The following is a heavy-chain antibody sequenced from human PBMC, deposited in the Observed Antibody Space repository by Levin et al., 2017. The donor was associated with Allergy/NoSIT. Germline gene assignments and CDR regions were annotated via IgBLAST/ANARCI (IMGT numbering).Heavy chain of an antibody. Sequence: PGGSLRLSCTASGFTFTSSSMHWVRQAPGKGLEWLAGISLAGNNKYYADSVKGRFTISRDNSKSTVSLQMNSLRAEDTAVYYCAAMDGDFVGRNQNPVDYWGQGTLVTVSS. CDR3: AAMDGDFVGRNQNPVDY. V-gene: IGHV3-30-3*01. D-gene: IGHD1-14*01. CDR2: ISLAGNNK. CDR1: GFTFTSSS. J-gene: IGHJ4*02.